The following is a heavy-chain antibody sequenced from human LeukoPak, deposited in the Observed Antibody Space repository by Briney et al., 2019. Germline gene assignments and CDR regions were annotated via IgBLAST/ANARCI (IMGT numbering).Heavy chain of an antibody. J-gene: IGHJ4*02. Sequence: PGGSLRLSCAASGFTFSSYWMPWVRQAPGKGLVWVSRINTDGSSTSYADSVKGRFTISRDNAKNTLYLQMNSLRAEDTAVYYCARGIYDFWSGDIPKSSDYWGQGTLVTVSS. V-gene: IGHV3-74*01. CDR2: INTDGSST. CDR3: ARGIYDFWSGDIPKSSDY. D-gene: IGHD3-3*01. CDR1: GFTFSSYW.